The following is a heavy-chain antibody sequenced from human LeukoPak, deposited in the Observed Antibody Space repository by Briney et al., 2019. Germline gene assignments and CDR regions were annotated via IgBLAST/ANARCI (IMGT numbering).Heavy chain of an antibody. CDR2: INPNSGGT. D-gene: IGHD6-19*01. CDR3: AYSSGWYRERFDY. V-gene: IGHV1-2*02. CDR1: GYTFTGYY. J-gene: IGHJ4*02. Sequence: RASVKVSCKASGYTFTGYYMHWVRQAPGQGLEWMGWINPNSGGTNYAQKFQGRVTMTRDTSISTAYMELSRLRSDDTAVYYCAYSSGWYRERFDYWGQGTLVTVSS.